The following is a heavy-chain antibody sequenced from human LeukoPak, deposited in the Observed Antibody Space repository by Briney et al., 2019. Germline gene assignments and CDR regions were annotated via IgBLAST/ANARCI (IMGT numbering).Heavy chain of an antibody. CDR1: GYTFTSYG. Sequence: ASVKVSCKASGYTFTSYGISWVRQAPGQGLEWMGWISAYNGNTNYAQKLQGRVTMTTDTSTSTAYMELRSLRSDDTAVYYCARDQGDYVWGSYRDFDYWGQGTLVTVSS. J-gene: IGHJ4*02. D-gene: IGHD3-16*02. CDR2: ISAYNGNT. CDR3: ARDQGDYVWGSYRDFDY. V-gene: IGHV1-18*01.